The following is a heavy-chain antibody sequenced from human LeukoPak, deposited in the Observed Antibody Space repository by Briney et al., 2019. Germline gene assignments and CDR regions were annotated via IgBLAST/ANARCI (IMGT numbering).Heavy chain of an antibody. Sequence: GGSLRLSCAASGFTFSSYWMHWVRQAPGKGLVWVSRINSDGTITSYADSVKGRSSISRDNAKNTLYLQMNSLRAEDTAVYYCARMGEWSKNWGQGTLVTVSS. J-gene: IGHJ4*02. CDR1: GFTFSSYW. CDR3: ARMGEWSKN. D-gene: IGHD3-16*01. V-gene: IGHV3-74*01. CDR2: INSDGTIT.